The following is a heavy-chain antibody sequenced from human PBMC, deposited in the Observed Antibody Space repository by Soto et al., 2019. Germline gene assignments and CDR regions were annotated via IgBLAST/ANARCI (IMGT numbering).Heavy chain of an antibody. Sequence: PGGSLRLSCAASGFTFYSYAMTWVRQAPGKXLEWVSTISGSGDSTYYADSVKGRFSISRDNYKNTVSLQMNSLRAENTAVYFCARVWERTVTTRNSFYGIDVWGRGTTVTVSS. D-gene: IGHD4-17*01. J-gene: IGHJ6*02. V-gene: IGHV3-23*01. CDR3: ARVWERTVTTRNSFYGIDV. CDR1: GFTFYSYA. CDR2: ISGSGDST.